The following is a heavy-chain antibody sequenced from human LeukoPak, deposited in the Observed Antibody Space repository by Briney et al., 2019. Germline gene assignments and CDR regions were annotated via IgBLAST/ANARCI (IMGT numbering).Heavy chain of an antibody. V-gene: IGHV3-33*01. CDR1: GFTFSSYG. Sequence: PGGSLRLSCAASGFTFSSYGMHSVHQAPGKGLEWVAVIWYDGSNKYYADSVKGRFTISRDNSKNTLYLQMNSLRAEDTAVYYCARDQRYYDILTGFRRGYGMDVWGQGTTVTVSS. D-gene: IGHD3-9*01. CDR3: ARDQRYYDILTGFRRGYGMDV. J-gene: IGHJ6*02. CDR2: IWYDGSNK.